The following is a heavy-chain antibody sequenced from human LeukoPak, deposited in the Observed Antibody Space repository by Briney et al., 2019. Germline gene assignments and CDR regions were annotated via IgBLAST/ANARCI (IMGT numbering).Heavy chain of an antibody. CDR3: ARAPVDYYYYGMDV. J-gene: IGHJ6*02. CDR1: GGSVSSGSYY. Sequence: SETLSLTCTVSGGSVSSGSYYWSWIRQPPGKGLEWIGYIYYSGSTNYNPSLKSRVTISVDTSKNQFSLKLSSVTAADTAVYYCARAPVDYYYYGMDVWGQGTTVTVSS. CDR2: IYYSGST. V-gene: IGHV4-61*01.